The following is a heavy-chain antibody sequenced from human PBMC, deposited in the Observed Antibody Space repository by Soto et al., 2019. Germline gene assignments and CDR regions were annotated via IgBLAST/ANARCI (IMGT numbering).Heavy chain of an antibody. CDR1: GFIFSSYG. Sequence: GGSLRLSCAASGFIFSSYGMHWVRQAPGKGLEWVAVISYDGHNKYHADSVKGRFTISRDNSKNTLFLQMNSLRAEDTAVYYCAKGGYSSTWSYNWFDPWGQGTLVTVSS. D-gene: IGHD6-13*01. J-gene: IGHJ5*02. V-gene: IGHV3-30*18. CDR2: ISYDGHNK. CDR3: AKGGYSSTWSYNWFDP.